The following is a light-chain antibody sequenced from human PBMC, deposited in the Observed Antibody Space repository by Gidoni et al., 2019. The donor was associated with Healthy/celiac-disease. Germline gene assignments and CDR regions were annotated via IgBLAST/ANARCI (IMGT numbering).Light chain of an antibody. CDR2: AAS. V-gene: IGKV1-39*01. CDR3: QQSYSTPFT. CDR1: QSISSY. Sequence: DSQMTQSPSSLSASVGDRVTITCRASQSISSYLNWYQQKPGKAPKLLIYAASRLKSGVPSMFSGSGSGTDFTLTISSLQPEDFATYYCQQSYSTPFTFGPGTKVDIK. J-gene: IGKJ3*01.